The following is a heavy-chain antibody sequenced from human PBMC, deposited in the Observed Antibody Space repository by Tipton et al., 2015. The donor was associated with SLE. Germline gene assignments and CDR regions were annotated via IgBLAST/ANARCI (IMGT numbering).Heavy chain of an antibody. CDR3: TRHGIAVENYYYYGMDV. D-gene: IGHD6-19*01. V-gene: IGHV3-73*01. CDR2: IRSKANSYAT. Sequence: SLRLSCAASGFTFSGSAMHWVRQASGKGLEWVGRIRSKANSYATAYAASVKGRFTISRDDSKNTAYLQMNSLKTEDTAVYYCTRHGIAVENYYYYGMDVWGQGTTVTVSS. J-gene: IGHJ6*02. CDR1: GFTFSGSA.